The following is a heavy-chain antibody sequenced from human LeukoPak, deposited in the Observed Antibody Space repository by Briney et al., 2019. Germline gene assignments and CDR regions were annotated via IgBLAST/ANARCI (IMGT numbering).Heavy chain of an antibody. Sequence: GGSLRLSCAASGFTFSSYSMNWVRQAPGKGLEWVSSISSSSSCIYYADSVKGRFTISRDNAKNSLYLQMNSLRAEDTAVYYCARHELGWFDPWGQGTLVTVSS. J-gene: IGHJ5*02. CDR2: ISSSSSCI. D-gene: IGHD3-10*01. CDR1: GFTFSSYS. V-gene: IGHV3-21*01. CDR3: ARHELGWFDP.